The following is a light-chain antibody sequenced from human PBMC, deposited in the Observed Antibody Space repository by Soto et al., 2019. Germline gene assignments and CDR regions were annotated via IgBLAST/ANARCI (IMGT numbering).Light chain of an antibody. V-gene: IGLV2-14*03. CDR3: SSYASKTPVV. CDR2: DVS. J-gene: IGLJ3*02. CDR1: SSDVGGYDY. Sequence: QSALTQPASVSGSPGQSITISCTGTSSDVGGYDYVSWYQQHPGKAPKLMIFDVSNRPSGIPYRFSGSKSGNTASLTISGLQAEDEADYYCSSYASKTPVVFGGGTKLTVL.